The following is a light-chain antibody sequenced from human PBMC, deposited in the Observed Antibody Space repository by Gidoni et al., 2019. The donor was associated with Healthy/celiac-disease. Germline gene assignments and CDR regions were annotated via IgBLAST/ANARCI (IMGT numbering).Light chain of an antibody. Sequence: IVMTQSPASLAVSLGERATINCKSSPSVLYSSNNKNYLAWYQQKPGQPPKLLIYWASTRESGVPDRFSGSGSGTEFTLTISSLQAEDVAVYYCQQYYSTLPYTFXQXTKLEIK. J-gene: IGKJ2*01. CDR3: QQYYSTLPYT. CDR2: WAS. CDR1: PSVLYSSNNKNY. V-gene: IGKV4-1*01.